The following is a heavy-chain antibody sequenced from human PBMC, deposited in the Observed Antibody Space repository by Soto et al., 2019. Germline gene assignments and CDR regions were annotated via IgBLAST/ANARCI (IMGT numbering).Heavy chain of an antibody. CDR1: GGSITDYS. J-gene: IGHJ5*02. CDR2: IFSSGST. V-gene: IGHV4-4*07. Sequence: SETLSLTCTVSGGSITDYSWVWIRQPAGKGLEWIGRIFSSGSTNYNPSLKGRITMSLDTSKNQFSLKLNSATATDTAVYFCARDQGVVVTADNWFDTWGQGILVTVSS. D-gene: IGHD2-21*02. CDR3: ARDQGVVVTADNWFDT.